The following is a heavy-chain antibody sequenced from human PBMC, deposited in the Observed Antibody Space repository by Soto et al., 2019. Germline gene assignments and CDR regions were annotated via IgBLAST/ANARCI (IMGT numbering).Heavy chain of an antibody. CDR3: SVVVVADTRNSLGY. Sequence: PGGSLRLSCAASGFTLSSYWMHWVRQAPGKGLVWVSRINSDGSSTNYADSVKGRFTISRDNAKNTLYLQMNSLRAEDTFVYYCSVVVVADTRNSLGYWGKGTLVTVSS. V-gene: IGHV3-74*01. CDR1: GFTLSSYW. J-gene: IGHJ4*02. CDR2: INSDGSST. D-gene: IGHD2-15*01.